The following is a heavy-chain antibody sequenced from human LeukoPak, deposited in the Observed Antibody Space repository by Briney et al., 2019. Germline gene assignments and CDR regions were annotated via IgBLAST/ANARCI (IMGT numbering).Heavy chain of an antibody. CDR2: INSAGYT. V-gene: IGHV3-23*01. CDR1: GFTFSSYA. Sequence: GGSLRLSCAASGFTFSSYAMSWVRQAPGKGLEWVSVINSAGYTYYADSVKGRFTISRDNAKNSLYLQMNSLRAEDTAVYYCARDRLHYGEYEKTFDYWGQGTLASVSS. CDR3: ARDRLHYGEYEKTFDY. J-gene: IGHJ4*02. D-gene: IGHD4-17*01.